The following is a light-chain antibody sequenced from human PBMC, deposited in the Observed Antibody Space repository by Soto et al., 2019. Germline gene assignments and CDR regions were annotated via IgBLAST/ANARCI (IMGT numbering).Light chain of an antibody. CDR3: QQSYSTPLT. CDR1: QSISSY. Sequence: DIQMTQSPSSLSASVGDRVTITCRASQSISSYLNWYQQKPGKAPKLLIYAASSLQSGVPSRFSGSGSGTEFTLTISSLQPEDFATYYCQQSYSTPLTFGGGTKVEIE. CDR2: AAS. V-gene: IGKV1-39*01. J-gene: IGKJ4*01.